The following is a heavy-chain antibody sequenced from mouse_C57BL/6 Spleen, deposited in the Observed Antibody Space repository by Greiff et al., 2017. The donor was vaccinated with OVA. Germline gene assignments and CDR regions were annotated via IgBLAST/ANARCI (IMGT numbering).Heavy chain of an antibody. D-gene: IGHD2-12*01. CDR1: GYTFTDYE. Sequence: VQLQQSGAELVRPGASVTLSCKASGYTFTDYEMNWVKQTPVHGLEWIGAIDPETGGTAYNQKFKGKAILTADKSSSTAYMELRILTSADSAVYYCTRWYGYYRGYFDDWGKGTTLTAAS. CDR2: IDPETGGT. V-gene: IGHV1-15*01. CDR3: TRWYGYYRGYFDD. J-gene: IGHJ2*01.